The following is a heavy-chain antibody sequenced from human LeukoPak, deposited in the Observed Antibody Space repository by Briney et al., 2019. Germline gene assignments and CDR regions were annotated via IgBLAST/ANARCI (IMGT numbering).Heavy chain of an antibody. V-gene: IGHV4-59*01. CDR3: AREDTQTTVPEGMDV. D-gene: IGHD4-17*01. J-gene: IGHJ6*02. CDR2: TYYSGTT. CDR1: GGSISHYY. Sequence: SETLSLTCTVSGGSISHYYWSWIRQSPGKGLEWIGYTYYSGTTNYNPSLKSRVTISVDTSSNQSSLQLRSVTAADTAVYYCAREDTQTTVPEGMDVWGQGTTVIVSS.